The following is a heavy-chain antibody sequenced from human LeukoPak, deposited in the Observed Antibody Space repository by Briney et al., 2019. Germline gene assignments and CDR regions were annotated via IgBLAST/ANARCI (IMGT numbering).Heavy chain of an antibody. CDR1: GGSISSCDYN. CDR3: VRDDGFVRGAVARNWFDP. Sequence: SETLSLTCTVSGGSISSCDYNWVWLPAPPGLGLVWFVYIYYTGTAYYNPYLKSQVTISVDTSKKQCYLNVPAVTAADTAVYYCVRDDGFVRGAVARNWFDPWGQGVLVTVSS. J-gene: IGHJ5*02. CDR2: IYYTGTA. V-gene: IGHV4-39*07. D-gene: IGHD3-10*01.